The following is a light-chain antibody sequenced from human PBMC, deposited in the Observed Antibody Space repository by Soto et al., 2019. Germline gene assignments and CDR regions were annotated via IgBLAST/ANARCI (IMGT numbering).Light chain of an antibody. V-gene: IGLV2-14*03. CDR3: SSYTSSSIVV. CDR2: DVS. J-gene: IGLJ2*01. CDR1: SSDVGAYNY. Sequence: QSVLTQPASVSGSPGQSITISCTGTSSDVGAYNYVSWYQQHPGKAPKLMIFDVSNRPSGVSNRFSGSKSGNTASLTISGLQAEDEADYYCSSYTSSSIVVFGGGTQLTVL.